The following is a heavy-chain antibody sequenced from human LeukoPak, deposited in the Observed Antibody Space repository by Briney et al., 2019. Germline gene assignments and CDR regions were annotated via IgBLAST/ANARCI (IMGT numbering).Heavy chain of an antibody. CDR1: GGSISSSNW. Sequence: SGTLSLTCAVSGGSISSSNWWSWVRQPPGKGLEWIGEIYHSGSTNYNPSLKSRVTISVDKSKNQFSLKLSSVTAADTAVYYCARAPSYYYYDSSGYSQRFDPWGQGTLVTVSS. V-gene: IGHV4-4*02. J-gene: IGHJ5*02. CDR2: IYHSGST. D-gene: IGHD3-22*01. CDR3: ARAPSYYYYDSSGYSQRFDP.